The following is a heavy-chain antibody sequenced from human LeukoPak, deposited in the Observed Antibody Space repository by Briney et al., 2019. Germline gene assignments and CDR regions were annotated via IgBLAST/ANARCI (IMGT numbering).Heavy chain of an antibody. CDR1: GGSISSYY. CDR2: IYYSGST. Sequence: PSETLSLTCTVSGGSISSYYWSWIRQPPGKGLEWIGYIYYSGSTNCNPSLKSRVTISVDTSKKQFSLKLSSVTAADTAVYYCARVSDYVWGSYRYQDDYGWDVWGQGTTVTVSS. CDR3: ARVSDYVWGSYRYQDDYGWDV. V-gene: IGHV4-59*01. J-gene: IGHJ6*02. D-gene: IGHD3-16*02.